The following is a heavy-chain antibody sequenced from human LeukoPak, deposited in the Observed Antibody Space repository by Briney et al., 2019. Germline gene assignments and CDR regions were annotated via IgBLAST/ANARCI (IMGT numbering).Heavy chain of an antibody. CDR1: GFTVSSNY. CDR2: IYSGGST. Sequence: GGSLRLSCAASGFTVSSNYMSWVRQAPGKGLEWVSGIYSGGSTYYADSVKGRFTISRDNSKNTLYLQMNSLRAEDTAVYYCARGQQLVLGAIDIWGQGTMVTVSS. CDR3: ARGQQLVLGAIDI. D-gene: IGHD6-13*01. V-gene: IGHV3-53*01. J-gene: IGHJ3*02.